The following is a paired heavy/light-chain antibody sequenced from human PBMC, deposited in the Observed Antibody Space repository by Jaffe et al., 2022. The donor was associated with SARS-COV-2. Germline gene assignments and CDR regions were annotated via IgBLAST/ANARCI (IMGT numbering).Light chain of an antibody. CDR1: ETIYNN. Sequence: EIELTQSPATLSVSPGEGATLSCRANETIYNNLAWYQQKPGQAPRLVISDASTRATGIPARFSGSGYGTEFSLTISGLQSEDFAVYFCQHYHTWPRTFGHGTKVEVK. V-gene: IGKV3-15*01. CDR2: DAS. CDR3: QHYHTWPRT. J-gene: IGKJ1*01.
Heavy chain of an antibody. Sequence: QVQLQESGPELVKPSETLSLTCTVSGASVNTPHFYWNWVRHHPSLGLEWIGYTGYDGNTFYNPSLESRSAISIDASKNQFSLRLTSVTAADTAVYYCARAVGRTYCDGECAMHCDHWGQGTLVTVSS. CDR1: GASVNTPHFY. J-gene: IGHJ1*01. CDR3: ARAVGRTYCDGECAMHCDH. V-gene: IGHV4-31*03. D-gene: IGHD2-21*01. CDR2: TGYDGNT.